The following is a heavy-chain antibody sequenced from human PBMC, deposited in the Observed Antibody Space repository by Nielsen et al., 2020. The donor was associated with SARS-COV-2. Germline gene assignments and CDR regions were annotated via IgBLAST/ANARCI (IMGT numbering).Heavy chain of an antibody. J-gene: IGHJ4*02. D-gene: IGHD2-15*01. CDR2: ISGGGHSR. CDR1: GFTFANYA. V-gene: IGHV3-23*01. Sequence: GESLKISCAASGFTFANYAMSWVRQAPGKGLEWVSSISGGGHSRYYGDSLKGRFTISRDNSKNTLYLQVSSLRAEDTAVYYCAKDRSGNPPTGIDYWGQETLVTVSS. CDR3: AKDRSGNPPTGIDY.